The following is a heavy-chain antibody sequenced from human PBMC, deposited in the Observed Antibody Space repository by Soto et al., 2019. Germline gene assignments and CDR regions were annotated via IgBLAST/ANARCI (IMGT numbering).Heavy chain of an antibody. CDR1: GFTFSSYG. Sequence: PGGSLRLSCAASGFTFSSYGMHWVRQAPGKGLEWVAVIWYDGSNKYYADSVKGRFTISRDNSKNTLYLQMNSLRAEDTAVYYCARDSEDIVLVPAANYGMDVWGQGTTVTVSS. CDR3: ARDSEDIVLVPAANYGMDV. D-gene: IGHD2-2*01. CDR2: IWYDGSNK. J-gene: IGHJ6*02. V-gene: IGHV3-33*01.